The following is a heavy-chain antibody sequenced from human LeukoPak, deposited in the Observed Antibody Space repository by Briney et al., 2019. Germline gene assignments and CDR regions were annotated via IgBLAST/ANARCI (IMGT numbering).Heavy chain of an antibody. V-gene: IGHV1-46*01. CDR1: GYTFTSYY. Sequence: ASVKVSCKASGYTFTSYYMHWVRQAPGQGLEWRGIINPSVGSTSYAQKFQGRVTMTRGTSTVTVYMELSSLRSEDTALYYCARNFLSSGYLVDYWGQGTLVTVSS. CDR3: ARNFLSSGYLVDY. J-gene: IGHJ4*02. D-gene: IGHD3-22*01. CDR2: INPSVGST.